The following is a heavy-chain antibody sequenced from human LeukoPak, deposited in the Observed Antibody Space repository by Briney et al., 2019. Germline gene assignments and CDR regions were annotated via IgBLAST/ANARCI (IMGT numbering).Heavy chain of an antibody. CDR3: VRESGGNRGSFDY. Sequence: GGSLRLSCADSGFTFSNYPIHWVRQAPGKGLEWVAVISYDGSNKYYADSVKGRFTISRDNSKNTLYLQMNSLRAEDTAVYYCVRESGGNRGSFDYWGQGTLVTVSS. J-gene: IGHJ4*02. CDR1: GFTFSNYP. CDR2: ISYDGSNK. D-gene: IGHD4-23*01. V-gene: IGHV3-30-3*01.